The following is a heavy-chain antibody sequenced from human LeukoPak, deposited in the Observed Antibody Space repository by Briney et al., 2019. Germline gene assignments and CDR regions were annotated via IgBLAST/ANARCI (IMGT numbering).Heavy chain of an antibody. D-gene: IGHD5-12*01. J-gene: IGHJ4*02. Sequence: SETLSLTCAVYGGPFSGYYWTWIRQPPGKGLEWSGEINQGGTTNYNPSLRSRVTILIDTSRNQFSLRLSSVTAADTAVYYCARGRLFSGYRGNVGPEDFDYWGQGSLVTVSS. CDR3: ARGRLFSGYRGNVGPEDFDY. CDR1: GGPFSGYY. V-gene: IGHV4-34*01. CDR2: INQGGTT.